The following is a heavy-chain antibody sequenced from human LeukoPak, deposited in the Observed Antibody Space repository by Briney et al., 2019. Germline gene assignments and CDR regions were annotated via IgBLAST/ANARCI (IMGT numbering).Heavy chain of an antibody. CDR3: ARYAAGPFDY. CDR1: GGSISSGSHY. CDR2: IYYSGST. V-gene: IGHV4-61*01. Sequence: SETLSLTCTVSGGSISSGSHYWRWIRQPPGTGLEWIGYIYYSGSTNYNPSLKSRVTISVDTSKNQFSLKLSSVTAADTAVYYCARYAAGPFDYWGQGTLVTVSS. J-gene: IGHJ4*02. D-gene: IGHD6-13*01.